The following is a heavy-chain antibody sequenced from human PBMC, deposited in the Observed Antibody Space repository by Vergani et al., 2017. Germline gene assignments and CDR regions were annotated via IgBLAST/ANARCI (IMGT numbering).Heavy chain of an antibody. CDR1: GGSISSGDYY. J-gene: IGHJ5*02. D-gene: IGHD3-9*01. CDR3: ARGLPYYDILTGQENNGFDP. Sequence: QVQLQESGPGLVKPSQTLSLTCTVSGGSISSGDYYWSWIRQPPGKGLEWIGYIYYSGSTYYNPSLKSRVTISVDTSKNQCSLKLSAVTAADTAVYYCARGLPYYDILTGQENNGFDPWGQGTLVTVSS. V-gene: IGHV4-30-4*01. CDR2: IYYSGST.